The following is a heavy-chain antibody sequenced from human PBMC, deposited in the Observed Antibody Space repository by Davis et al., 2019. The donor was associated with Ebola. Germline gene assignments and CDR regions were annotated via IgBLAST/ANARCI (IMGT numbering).Heavy chain of an antibody. J-gene: IGHJ6*02. D-gene: IGHD6-13*01. Sequence: KVSCKASGYSFTSFWIGWVRQPPGQGLEWMGAILPGDSDTRYSPSFQGQVTISADKSISTAYLQWSSLKASDTAMYYCARQRSWYNGMDVWGQGTTVTVSS. V-gene: IGHV5-51*01. CDR1: GYSFTSFW. CDR2: ILPGDSDT. CDR3: ARQRSWYNGMDV.